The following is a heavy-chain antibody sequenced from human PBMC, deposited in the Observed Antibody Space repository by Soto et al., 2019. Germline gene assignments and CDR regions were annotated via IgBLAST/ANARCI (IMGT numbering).Heavy chain of an antibody. CDR2: IIPIFGTA. D-gene: IGHD3-3*01. Sequence: SVKVSCKASGGTFSSYAISWVRQAPGQGLEWMGGIIPIFGTANYAQKFQGRVTITADESTSTAYMELSSLRSEDTAVYYCARAPTIYDFWSGHYYYGMDVWGQGTTVTVSS. CDR1: GGTFSSYA. CDR3: ARAPTIYDFWSGHYYYGMDV. J-gene: IGHJ6*02. V-gene: IGHV1-69*13.